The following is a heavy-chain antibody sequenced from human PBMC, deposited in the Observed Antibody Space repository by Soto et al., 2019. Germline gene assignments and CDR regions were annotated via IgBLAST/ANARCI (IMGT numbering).Heavy chain of an antibody. V-gene: IGHV3-30*03. D-gene: IGHD6-13*01. Sequence: QVQLVESGGGVVQPGRSLRLSCAASGFTFSSYGMHWVRQAPGKGLEWVALISYGGSDKYFADSVKGRFTISRDNSKNTLYLQMNILRVEDTAVYYCGAGQYFSDYWGQGTLVTVSS. CDR3: GAGQYFSDY. J-gene: IGHJ4*02. CDR2: ISYGGSDK. CDR1: GFTFSSYG.